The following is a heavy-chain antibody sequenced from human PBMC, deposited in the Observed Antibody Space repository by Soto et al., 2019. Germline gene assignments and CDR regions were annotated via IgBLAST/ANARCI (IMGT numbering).Heavy chain of an antibody. Sequence: PGWSLRLSCATSGVTFSDHFVDWVRQAPGQGLEWIGRTNDKFYSFASQYGASVQGRFTISRDDSANSVYLQIDGLKSEDTAVYYCSLIRGVMGYWGEGTLVPVSS. J-gene: IGHJ1*01. CDR2: TNDKFYSFAS. CDR3: SLIRGVMGY. CDR1: GVTFSDHF. D-gene: IGHD3-10*01. V-gene: IGHV3-72*01.